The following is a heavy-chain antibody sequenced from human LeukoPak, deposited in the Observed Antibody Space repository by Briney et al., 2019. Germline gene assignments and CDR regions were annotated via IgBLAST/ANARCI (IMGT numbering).Heavy chain of an antibody. V-gene: IGHV1-2*02. CDR1: GYTFTGYY. CDR3: VSYSGSYYKDAFDI. CDR2: INPNSGGT. Sequence: ASVKVSCKASGYTFTGYYMHWVRQAPGQGLEWMGWINPNSGGTNYAQKFQGRVTMTRDTSISTAYMELSRLRSDDTAVYYCVSYSGSYYKDAFDIWGQGTMVTVSS. J-gene: IGHJ3*02. D-gene: IGHD1-26*01.